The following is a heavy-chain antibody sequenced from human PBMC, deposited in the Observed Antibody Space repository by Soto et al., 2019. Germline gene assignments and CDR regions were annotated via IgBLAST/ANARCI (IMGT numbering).Heavy chain of an antibody. V-gene: IGHV3-74*01. CDR3: ARGHVVAAPAPNYYYYMDV. D-gene: IGHD2-15*01. CDR1: GFTFSSYW. J-gene: IGHJ6*03. CDR2: INSDGSST. Sequence: EVQLVESGGGLVQPGGSLRLSCAASGFTFSSYWMHWVRQAPGKGLVWVSRINSDGSSTSYADSVKGRFTISRDNAKNTLYLQMNSLRAEDTAVYYCARGHVVAAPAPNYYYYMDVWGKGTTVTVSS.